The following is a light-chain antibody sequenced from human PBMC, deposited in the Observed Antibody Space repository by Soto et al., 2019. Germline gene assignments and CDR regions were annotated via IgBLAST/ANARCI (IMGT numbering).Light chain of an antibody. J-gene: IGLJ2*01. CDR1: SSDVGGYNY. V-gene: IGLV2-14*01. Sequence: QSALTQPASVSGSPGQSITISCTGTSSDVGGYNYVSWYQQHPGKAPKLMIYDVSNQPSGVSNRFSGSKSGNTASLTISGLQAEDEADYYCSSYTSSSVVLGGGTKLTGL. CDR3: SSYTSSSVV. CDR2: DVS.